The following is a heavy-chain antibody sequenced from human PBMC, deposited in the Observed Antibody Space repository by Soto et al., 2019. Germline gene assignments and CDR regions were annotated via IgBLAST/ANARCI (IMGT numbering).Heavy chain of an antibody. V-gene: IGHV4-4*07. CDR3: AREGASSYASRHFDN. CDR1: DDSMVSYD. D-gene: IGHD3-16*01. J-gene: IGHJ4*02. Sequence: SGTLSLSCTLSDDSMVSYDGSLILQPAGTGLEWIARIYGSGGTNYNPSLKSRVTMSLDTSKNKFSLRLTSVTAADTAVYYCAREGASSYASRHFDNWGQGTLVTVSS. CDR2: IYGSGGT.